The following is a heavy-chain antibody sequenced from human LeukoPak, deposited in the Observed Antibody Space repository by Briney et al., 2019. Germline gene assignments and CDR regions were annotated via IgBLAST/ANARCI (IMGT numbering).Heavy chain of an antibody. CDR1: GFTFSSYA. Sequence: PGGSLRLSCAASGFTFSSYAMSWVRQAPGKGLEWVSAISGSGGSTYYADSVKGRFTISRDNSKNTLYLQMDSLRAEDTAVYYCAKIFGVVITADAFDIWGQGTMVTVSS. V-gene: IGHV3-23*01. CDR3: AKIFGVVITADAFDI. J-gene: IGHJ3*02. CDR2: ISGSGGST. D-gene: IGHD3-3*01.